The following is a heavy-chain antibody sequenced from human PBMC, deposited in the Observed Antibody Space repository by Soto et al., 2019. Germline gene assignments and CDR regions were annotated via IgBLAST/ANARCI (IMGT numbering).Heavy chain of an antibody. Sequence: GGSLRLSCAASGFTFSSYSMNWVRQAPGKGLEWVSSISSSSSYIYYADSVKGRFTISRDNAKNSLYLQMNSLRAEDTAVYYCARAECGGDCYSVYWGQGTLVTVPQ. CDR3: ARAECGGDCYSVY. J-gene: IGHJ4*02. CDR1: GFTFSSYS. CDR2: ISSSSSYI. D-gene: IGHD2-21*02. V-gene: IGHV3-21*01.